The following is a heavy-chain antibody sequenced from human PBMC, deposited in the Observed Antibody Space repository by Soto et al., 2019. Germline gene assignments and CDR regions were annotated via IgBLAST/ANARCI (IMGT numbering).Heavy chain of an antibody. Sequence: EVQLVESGGGLVQPGGSLRLSCAASGFTFSDYYMHWVRQVPGKGLVWVSRLNGDGSSTNYAESVKGRFTISRDNAKNTLYLQMNSLRVEDTAVYYCARSQNGRFLDWGQGSLVTVSS. CDR3: ARSQNGRFLD. V-gene: IGHV3-74*01. CDR2: LNGDGSST. CDR1: GFTFSDYY. J-gene: IGHJ4*02. D-gene: IGHD3-3*01.